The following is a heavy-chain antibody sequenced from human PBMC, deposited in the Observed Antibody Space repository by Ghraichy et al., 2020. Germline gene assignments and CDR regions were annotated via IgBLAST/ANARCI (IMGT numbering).Heavy chain of an antibody. CDR3: VTNGGWYKLGY. Sequence: GGSLRLSCAASGLNFRMYWMTWVRQAPGKGLEWVANIKHDGSEEQYVDSVKGRFTISRDNTKKSLYLLMNSLRAEDTAVYYCVTNGGWYKLGYWGQGTLVAVSS. D-gene: IGHD1-14*01. CDR2: IKHDGSEE. J-gene: IGHJ4*02. V-gene: IGHV3-7*03. CDR1: GLNFRMYW.